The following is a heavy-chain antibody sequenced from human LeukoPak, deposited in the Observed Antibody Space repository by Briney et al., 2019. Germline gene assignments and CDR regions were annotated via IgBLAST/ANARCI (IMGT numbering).Heavy chain of an antibody. J-gene: IGHJ5*02. CDR1: GGSFSGYY. CDR3: ARAGVYSSSWYPASGYNWFDP. V-gene: IGHV4-34*01. D-gene: IGHD6-13*01. Sequence: SETLSLTCAIYGGSFSGYYWSWIRQPPGKGLEWIGEINHSGSTNYNPSLKSRVTISVDTSKNQFSLKLSSVTAADTAVYYCARAGVYSSSWYPASGYNWFDPWGQGTLVTVSS. CDR2: INHSGST.